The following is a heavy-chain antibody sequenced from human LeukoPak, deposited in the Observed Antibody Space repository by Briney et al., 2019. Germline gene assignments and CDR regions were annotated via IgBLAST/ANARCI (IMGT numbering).Heavy chain of an antibody. CDR2: INSDGSEG. D-gene: IGHD2-2*01. J-gene: IGHJ4*02. CDR3: ARDYCSSTNCYHFDY. Sequence: PGGSLRLSCAVSGFTFSGFWMSWSRQAPGKGLEWVASINSDGSEGYYADVVKGRFTISRDNAKNSLYLQMDSLRAEDTAVYYCARDYCSSTNCYHFDYWGQGTLVTVSS. CDR1: GFTFSGFW. V-gene: IGHV3-7*01.